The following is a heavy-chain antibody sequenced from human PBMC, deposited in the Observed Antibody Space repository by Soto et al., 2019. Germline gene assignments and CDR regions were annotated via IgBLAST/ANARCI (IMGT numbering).Heavy chain of an antibody. V-gene: IGHV4-59*08. Sequence: SETLSLTCTVSGGSISSYYWSWIRQPPGKGLEWIEYIYYSGSTNYNPSLKSRVTISVDTSKNQFSLKLSSVTAADTAVYYCARSSSGWHQFDYWGQGTLVTVSS. CDR2: IYYSGST. CDR3: ARSSSGWHQFDY. CDR1: GGSISSYY. D-gene: IGHD6-19*01. J-gene: IGHJ4*02.